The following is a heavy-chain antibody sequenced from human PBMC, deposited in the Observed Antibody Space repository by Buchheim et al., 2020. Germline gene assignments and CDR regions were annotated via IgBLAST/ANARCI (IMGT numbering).Heavy chain of an antibody. V-gene: IGHV3-23*01. D-gene: IGHD5-18*01. CDR2: ISGSGGST. CDR1: GFTFSSYA. Sequence: EVQLLESGGGLVQPGGSLRLSCAASGFTFSSYAMSWVRQAPGKGLEWVSAISGSGGSTYYADSVKGRFTIPRDNSKNPLYLQMNSLRAEDTAVYYCAKSLGVDTAMVTLYYYYYGMDVWGQGTT. J-gene: IGHJ6*02. CDR3: AKSLGVDTAMVTLYYYYYGMDV.